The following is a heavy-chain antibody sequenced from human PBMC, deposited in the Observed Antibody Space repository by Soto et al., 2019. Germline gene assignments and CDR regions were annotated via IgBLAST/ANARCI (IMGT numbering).Heavy chain of an antibody. J-gene: IGHJ4*02. V-gene: IGHV3-21*01. CDR1: GFTFSSHS. D-gene: IGHD2-21*01. CDR3: ARELSSQLLLDY. Sequence: GGSLRLSCAASGFTFSSHSMNWVRQAPGKGLEWVAPIYRSSVFRFGPNEFYADSVRGRFIISRDNTNNLVFLQMDSLRVEDTAVYYCARELSSQLLLDYWGQGTMVTVSS. CDR2: VFRFGPNE.